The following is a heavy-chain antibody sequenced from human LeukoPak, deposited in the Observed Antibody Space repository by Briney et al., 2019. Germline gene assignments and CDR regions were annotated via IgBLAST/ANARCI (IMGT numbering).Heavy chain of an antibody. CDR1: GYSISSGYY. J-gene: IGHJ4*02. CDR3: ASTGTYYYDSSGIDY. CDR2: IYHSGST. Sequence: PSETLSLTCAVSGYSISSGYYWGWIRQPPGKGLEWIGSIYHSGSTYYNPSLKSRVTISVDTSKNQFSLKLSSVTAADTAVYYCASTGTYYYDSSGIDYWGQGTLVTVSS. D-gene: IGHD3-22*01. V-gene: IGHV4-38-2*01.